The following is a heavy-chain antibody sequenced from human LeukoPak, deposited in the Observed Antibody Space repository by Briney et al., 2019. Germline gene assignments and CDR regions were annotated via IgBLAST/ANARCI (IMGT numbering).Heavy chain of an antibody. CDR2: IYPDDSET. J-gene: IGHJ3*02. CDR3: ARQAYGSHFDAFDI. V-gene: IGHV5-51*01. Sequence: GESLKISCKASGYRITTDYIGWVRQMPGKGLEWMGIIYPDDSETNYSPSFQGQVSMSVDKSITTAYLQWSSLKASDTAIYYCARQAYGSHFDAFDIWGQGIMVTVSS. CDR1: GYRITTDY. D-gene: IGHD3-22*01.